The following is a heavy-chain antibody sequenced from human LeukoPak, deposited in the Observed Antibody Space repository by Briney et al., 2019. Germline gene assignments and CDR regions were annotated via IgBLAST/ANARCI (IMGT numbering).Heavy chain of an antibody. Sequence: PGGSLRLSCAASGFPFSTYSMNWLRQAPGKGLEWVSSISGSSRYIYYADSVTGRFTVSRDNAKNSLYLQMNSLRAEDTAIYYCARDGYYYGSGSRGAIGYGMDVWGQGTTVTVSS. D-gene: IGHD3-10*01. J-gene: IGHJ6*02. V-gene: IGHV3-21*01. CDR1: GFPFSTYS. CDR3: ARDGYYYGSGSRGAIGYGMDV. CDR2: ISGSSRYI.